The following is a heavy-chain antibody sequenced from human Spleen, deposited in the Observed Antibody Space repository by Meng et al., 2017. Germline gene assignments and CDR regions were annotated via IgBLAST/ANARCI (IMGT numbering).Heavy chain of an antibody. J-gene: IGHJ4*02. D-gene: IGHD4-11*01. V-gene: IGHV4-34*01. CDR3: ARGPTTMAHDFDY. Sequence: VQLQQWGAGLLKPAETLSLTCVGSGGSFSEFYWSWIRQPPGKGLEWIGEINHSGGTNYNPSLESRATISVDTSQNNLSLKLSSVTAADSAVYYCARGPTTMAHDFDYWGQGTLVTVSS. CDR2: INHSGGT. CDR1: GGSFSEFY.